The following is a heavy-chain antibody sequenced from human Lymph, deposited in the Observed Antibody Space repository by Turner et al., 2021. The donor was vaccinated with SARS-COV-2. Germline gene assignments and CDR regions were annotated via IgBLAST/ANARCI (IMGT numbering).Heavy chain of an antibody. V-gene: IGHV4-59*08. J-gene: IGHJ6*01. CDR3: GGYGFSGGDGGGIDV. D-gene: IGHD6-19*01. Sequence: QVQLQESGPGLVKPSETLSLTCTVSGGSISSYYWSWIRQPPGKGLEWFWYIQYRWGTNYNPAPKRPVTRLIETAKDQFSLEPNSVTAADTGVDYWGGYGFSGGDGGGIDVWGQRTPGTVSS. CDR1: GGSISSYY. CDR2: IQYRWGT.